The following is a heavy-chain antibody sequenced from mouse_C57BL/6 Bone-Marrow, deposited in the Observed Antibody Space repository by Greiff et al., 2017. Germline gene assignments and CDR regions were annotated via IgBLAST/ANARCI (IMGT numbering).Heavy chain of an antibody. D-gene: IGHD2-5*01. CDR1: GYTFPSYW. Sequence: QVQLQQPGAELVKPGASVKMSCKASGYTFPSYWITWVKQRPGQGLEWIGDIYPGSGSTNYNEKFKSKATLTVDTTSSTAYMQLSSLTSEDSAVDYCARSYYSNVYYFAYWGQGTTLTVSS. CDR2: IYPGSGST. V-gene: IGHV1-55*01. CDR3: ARSYYSNVYYFAY. J-gene: IGHJ2*01.